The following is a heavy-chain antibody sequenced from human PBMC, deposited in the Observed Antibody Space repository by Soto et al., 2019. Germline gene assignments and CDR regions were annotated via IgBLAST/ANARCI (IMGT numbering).Heavy chain of an antibody. D-gene: IGHD4-17*01. CDR1: GGSISSGGYY. J-gene: IGHJ6*02. CDR3: ARAKTDGDRLTYYCYGMDV. CDR2: IYYSGST. V-gene: IGHV4-31*03. Sequence: QVQLQESGPGLVKPSQTLSLTCTVSGGSISSGGYYWSWIRQHPGKGLEWIGYIYYSGSTYYNPSLKSRVTISVDTSKNQFSLKLSSVTAADTAVYYCARAKTDGDRLTYYCYGMDVWGQGTTVTVSS.